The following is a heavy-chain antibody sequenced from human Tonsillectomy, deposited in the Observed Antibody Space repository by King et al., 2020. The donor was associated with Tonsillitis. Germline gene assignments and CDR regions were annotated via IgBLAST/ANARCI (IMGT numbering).Heavy chain of an antibody. V-gene: IGHV5-51*01. CDR3: SNLTRLFHHGAFDL. Sequence: VQLVESGAEVKKPGESLKISCQGSAYSFTDHWIGWVRQMPGKGLEWMGIIYPGDSDIKYSPSFQGQVTISADKSISTAYLHWSSLKGLDTAVYYCSNLTRLFHHGAFDLWGQETMVTVSS. J-gene: IGHJ3*01. CDR2: IYPGDSDI. D-gene: IGHD1-1*01. CDR1: AYSFTDHW.